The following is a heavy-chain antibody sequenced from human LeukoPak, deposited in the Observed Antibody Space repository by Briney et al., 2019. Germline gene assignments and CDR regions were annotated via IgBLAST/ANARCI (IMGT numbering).Heavy chain of an antibody. V-gene: IGHV3-23*01. Sequence: GGSLRLSCAASEFTFNTYAVSWVRQAPGKGLEWVSAISDDGGITYYADSVRGRFTISRDNSKSTLYLQMNSLRAEDTAVYYCAKSSGPGGYYYYGMDVWGQGTTVTVSS. CDR2: ISDDGGIT. J-gene: IGHJ6*02. D-gene: IGHD3-22*01. CDR1: EFTFNTYA. CDR3: AKSSGPGGYYYYGMDV.